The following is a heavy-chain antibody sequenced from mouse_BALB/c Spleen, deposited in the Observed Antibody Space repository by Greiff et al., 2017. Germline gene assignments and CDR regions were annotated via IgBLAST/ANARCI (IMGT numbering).Heavy chain of an antibody. CDR2: IWAGGST. CDR1: GVSLTSYC. J-gene: IGHJ4*01. V-gene: IGHV2-9*02. D-gene: IGHD2-14*01. CDR3: ARGKYRYDVMDY. Sequence: VQGVESGPGLVAPSQSLSITCTVSGVSLTSYCVHWVRQPPGKGLEWLGVIWAGGSTNYNSALMSRLSISKDNSKSQVFLKMNSLQTDDTAMYYCARGKYRYDVMDYWGQGTSVTVSS.